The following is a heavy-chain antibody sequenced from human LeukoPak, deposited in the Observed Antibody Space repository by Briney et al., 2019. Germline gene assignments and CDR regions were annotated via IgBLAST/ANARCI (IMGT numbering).Heavy chain of an antibody. V-gene: IGHV1-69*13. CDR3: AAQGGARPDYYYYYGMDV. CDR2: IIPIFGTA. D-gene: IGHD1-26*01. Sequence: SVKVSCKASGGTFSSYAISWVRQAPGQGLEWMGGIIPIFGTANYAQKFQGRVTITADESTSTAYMELSSLRSEDTAVYYCAAQGGARPDYYYYYGMDVWGQGTTVTVSS. CDR1: GGTFSSYA. J-gene: IGHJ6*02.